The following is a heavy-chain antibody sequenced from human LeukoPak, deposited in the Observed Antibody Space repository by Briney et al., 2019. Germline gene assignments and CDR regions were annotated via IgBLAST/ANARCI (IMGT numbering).Heavy chain of an antibody. CDR2: ISYDGSNK. D-gene: IGHD3-9*01. Sequence: GRSLRLSRAPSGFTFSSYAMHWVRQAPRKGLEWVAVISYDGSNKYYADSVKGRFTISRDNSRNTLHLQMNSLRAEDTAVYSCAKASLRYFDWFSDYWGQGTLVTVSS. V-gene: IGHV3-30*18. J-gene: IGHJ4*02. CDR1: GFTFSSYA. CDR3: AKASLRYFDWFSDY.